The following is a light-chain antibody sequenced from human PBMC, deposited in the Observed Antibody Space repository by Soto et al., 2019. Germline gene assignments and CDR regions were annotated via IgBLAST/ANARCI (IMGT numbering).Light chain of an antibody. J-gene: IGKJ5*01. V-gene: IGKV1-39*01. Sequence: IQMTQSPSSLSASVGDRVAITGRASQSISSYLNWYQQKPGKAPKLLIYAASILQSGVPSRFSGSGFGTNFTLTITSLQPEDSATYFCQQAKSFPLTFGQGTRLEIK. CDR2: AAS. CDR1: QSISSY. CDR3: QQAKSFPLT.